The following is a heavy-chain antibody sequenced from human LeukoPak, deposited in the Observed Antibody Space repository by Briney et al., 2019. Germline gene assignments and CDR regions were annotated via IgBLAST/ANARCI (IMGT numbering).Heavy chain of an antibody. V-gene: IGHV4-39*01. CDR1: GGSISSSSYY. D-gene: IGHD1-26*01. CDR2: IYYSGST. CDR3: ARAPIYSGSYLLDY. Sequence: SETLSLTCTVSGGSISSSSYYWGWIRQPPGKGLEWIGSIYYSGSTYYNPSLKSRVTISVDTSKNQFSLKLSSVTAADTAVYYCARAPIYSGSYLLDYWGQGTLVTVSS. J-gene: IGHJ4*02.